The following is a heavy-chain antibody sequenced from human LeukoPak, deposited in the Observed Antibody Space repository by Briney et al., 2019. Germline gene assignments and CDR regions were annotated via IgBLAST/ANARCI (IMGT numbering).Heavy chain of an antibody. Sequence: GESLKISCKDSGYSFTSYWIGWVRQMPGKGLEWMGIIYPGDSDTRYSPSFQGQVTISADKSINTAYLQWSSLKASDTAMYYCARGLVTATDYYYYGMDVWGQGTTVTVSS. D-gene: IGHD2-21*02. CDR1: GYSFTSYW. J-gene: IGHJ6*02. V-gene: IGHV5-51*01. CDR2: IYPGDSDT. CDR3: ARGLVTATDYYYYGMDV.